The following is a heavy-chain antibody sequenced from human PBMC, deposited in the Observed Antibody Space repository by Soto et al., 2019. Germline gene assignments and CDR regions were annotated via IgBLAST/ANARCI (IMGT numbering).Heavy chain of an antibody. J-gene: IGHJ4*02. Sequence: SETLSLTCTVSGGSISSGDYYWSWIRHPPGKGLEWIGYIYYSGSTYDNPARKSRVTIAVDTYKNQFSLKLSSVTAADTAVYYCARVDHVDIEATIFDYWGQGTRVTVSS. CDR1: GGSISSGDYY. CDR3: ARVDHVDIEATIFDY. D-gene: IGHD5-12*01. V-gene: IGHV4-30-4*01. CDR2: IYYSGST.